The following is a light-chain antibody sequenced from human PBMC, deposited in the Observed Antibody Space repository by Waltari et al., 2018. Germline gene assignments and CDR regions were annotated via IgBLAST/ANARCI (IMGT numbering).Light chain of an antibody. V-gene: IGLV1-47*01. CDR3: AAWDGSLSGWV. CDR1: RANIGSNS. J-gene: IGLJ3*02. Sequence: QSVLTQPLSVSGTPGPRVFLSCSGGRANIGSNSVSWYQQLPPTAPKLLIYKSDQRPSGVPDRFSGSKSGTSASLAISGLRSEDEADYFCAAWDGSLSGWVFGGGTKLTVL. CDR2: KSD.